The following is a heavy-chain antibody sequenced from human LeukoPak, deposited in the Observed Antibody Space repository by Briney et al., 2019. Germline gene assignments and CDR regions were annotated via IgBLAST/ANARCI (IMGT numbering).Heavy chain of an antibody. CDR2: INHSGST. D-gene: IGHD3-3*01. V-gene: IGHV4-34*01. J-gene: IGHJ5*02. CDR1: GGSFSGYY. Sequence: SETLSLTCAVYGGSFSGYYWSWIRQPPGKGLEWIGEINHSGSTNYNPSLKSRVTISVDTSKNQFSLKLSSVTAADTAVYYCARGRKGPWRFLEWLSQNWFDPWGQGTLVTVSS. CDR3: ARGRKGPWRFLEWLSQNWFDP.